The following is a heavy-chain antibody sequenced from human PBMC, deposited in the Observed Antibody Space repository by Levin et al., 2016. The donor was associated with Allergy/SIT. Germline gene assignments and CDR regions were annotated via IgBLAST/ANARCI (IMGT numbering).Heavy chain of an antibody. CDR3: ARSGTEAIEF. D-gene: IGHD2-15*01. Sequence: GSLRLSCSIPGGSISYYYWNWIRQSPGKGLEWIGHGYYSGTTKYNPSLESRVTISVDTSKNQFSLKLSSVTTADTAVYYCARSGTEAIEFWGQGTLVTVSS. CDR1: GGSISYYY. CDR2: GYYSGTT. J-gene: IGHJ4*02. V-gene: IGHV4-59*01.